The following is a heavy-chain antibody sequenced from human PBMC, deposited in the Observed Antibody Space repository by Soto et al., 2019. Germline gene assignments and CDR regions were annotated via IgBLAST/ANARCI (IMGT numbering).Heavy chain of an antibody. Sequence: GGSLRLSCAASGFTFSNAWMNWVRQAPGKGLEWVGRIKSKTDGGTTDYAAPVKGRFTISRDDSKNTLYLQMNSLKTEDTAVYYCTPIPTPYYYDSSGYYSAYWGQGTLVTVSS. V-gene: IGHV3-15*07. D-gene: IGHD3-22*01. CDR2: IKSKTDGGTT. CDR3: TPIPTPYYYDSSGYYSAY. CDR1: GFTFSNAW. J-gene: IGHJ4*02.